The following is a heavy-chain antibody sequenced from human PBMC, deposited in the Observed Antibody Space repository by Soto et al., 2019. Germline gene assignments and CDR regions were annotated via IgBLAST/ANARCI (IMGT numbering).Heavy chain of an antibody. D-gene: IGHD3-22*01. CDR1: GFTFSRYY. CDR2: INPGGGSA. CDR3: VRDRRGYYDDNTGYYYDY. V-gene: IGHV1-46*01. Sequence: QVQVMQSGTEVKKPGASVSLSCKTSGFTFSRYYIHWVRQAPGHVLEWMGLINPGGGSASYAPIFRGRVTLTDDTSTRTVHMKLSSLRSDDTAVYYCVRDRRGYYDDNTGYYYDYWGQGTQVTVSS. J-gene: IGHJ4*02.